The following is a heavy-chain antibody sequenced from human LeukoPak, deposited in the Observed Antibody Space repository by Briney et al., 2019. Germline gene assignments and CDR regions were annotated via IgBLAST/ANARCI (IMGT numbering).Heavy chain of an antibody. CDR1: GFTFSSYG. V-gene: IGHV3-30*18. CDR3: AEGEGSMLFDD. CDR2: IPYDGSNK. J-gene: IGHJ4*02. D-gene: IGHD2-8*01. Sequence: GRSLRLSCAASGFTFSSYGMHWVRQAPGKGLEWVAVIPYDGSNKYYADSVKGRFTISRDNSKNTLYLQMNSLRAEDTAVYYCAEGEGSMLFDDWGQGTLVTVSS.